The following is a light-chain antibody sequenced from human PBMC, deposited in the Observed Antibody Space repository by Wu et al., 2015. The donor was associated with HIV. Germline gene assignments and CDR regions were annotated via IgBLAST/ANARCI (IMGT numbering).Light chain of an antibody. J-gene: IGKJ1*01. Sequence: DIQMTQSPLTLSASVGDRVTITCRASQSISTWLAWYQQKPGKAPKLLIYKASTLESGVPSRLSGSGSGTEFTLTISSLQPDDFANYYCQQYNSDSWTFGQGTKVEVK. CDR2: KAS. CDR3: QQYNSDSWT. V-gene: IGKV1-5*03. CDR1: QSISTW.